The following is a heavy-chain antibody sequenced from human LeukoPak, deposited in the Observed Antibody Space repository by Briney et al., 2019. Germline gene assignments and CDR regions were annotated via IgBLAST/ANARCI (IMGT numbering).Heavy chain of an antibody. J-gene: IGHJ4*02. CDR3: ARVGHSSLDY. Sequence: SKTLSLTCAVYGGSFSGYYWSWIRQPPGKGLEWIGEINHSGSTNYNPSLKSRVTISVDTSKNQFSLKLSSVTAADTAVYYCARVGHSSLDYWGQGTLVTVSS. D-gene: IGHD6-19*01. V-gene: IGHV4-34*01. CDR2: INHSGST. CDR1: GGSFSGYY.